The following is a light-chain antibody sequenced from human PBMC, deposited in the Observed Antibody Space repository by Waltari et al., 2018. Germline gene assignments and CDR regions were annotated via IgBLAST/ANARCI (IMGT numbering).Light chain of an antibody. CDR2: GVS. V-gene: IGLV2-8*01. J-gene: IGLJ1*01. CDR1: SSDVGRYNY. Sequence: QSALTQPPSASGSPGQSVTISCTGTSSDVGRYNYVSWFQQHPGKAPKLLIYGVSKRPPGVPYRFSGFKSGSTASLTVSGLQAEDEADYYCSSYAGSNNLDVFGPGTRVTVL. CDR3: SSYAGSNNLDV.